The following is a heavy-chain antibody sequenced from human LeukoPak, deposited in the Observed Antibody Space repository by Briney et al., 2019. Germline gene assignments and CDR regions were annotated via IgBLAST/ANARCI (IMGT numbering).Heavy chain of an antibody. J-gene: IGHJ4*02. Sequence: SETLSLTCAVYGGSFSGYSWNWIRQPPVKGLEWIGEINHSGGTNYNPSLKSRVTISVDTSKKQFSLKLSSVTAADTAVYYCARVLGWELRRGCFDYWGQGTLVTVSS. V-gene: IGHV4-34*01. D-gene: IGHD1-26*01. CDR3: ARVLGWELRRGCFDY. CDR2: INHSGGT. CDR1: GGSFSGYS.